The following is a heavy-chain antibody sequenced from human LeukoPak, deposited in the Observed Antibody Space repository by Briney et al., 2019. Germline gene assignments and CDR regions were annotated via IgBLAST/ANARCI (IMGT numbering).Heavy chain of an antibody. J-gene: IGHJ2*01. CDR1: GGSFSGYY. D-gene: IGHD2-2*01. V-gene: IGHV4-34*01. CDR3: ARLDQLIHDYWYFDV. CDR2: ITRSGST. Sequence: SETLSLTCAVYGGSFSGYYWSWIRQPPGQGLQWIGEITRSGSTNYNPSLKSRVTMSLDMSKNQFSLRLSSVTAADTAVYYCARLDQLIHDYWYFDVWGRGTLVTVSS.